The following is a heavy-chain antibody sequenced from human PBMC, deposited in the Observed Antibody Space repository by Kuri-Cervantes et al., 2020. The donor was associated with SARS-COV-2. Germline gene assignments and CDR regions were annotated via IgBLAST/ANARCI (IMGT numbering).Heavy chain of an antibody. CDR1: GGSISSYY. CDR3: ARDRLGSDV. Sequence: GSLRLSCTVSGGSISSYYWSWIRQPPGKGLEWIGYIYYRGSTNYNPSLKSRVTISVDTSKNQFSLKLSSVTAADTAVYYCARDRLGSDVWGKGTTITVSS. D-gene: IGHD6-25*01. J-gene: IGHJ6*04. CDR2: IYYRGST. V-gene: IGHV4-59*01.